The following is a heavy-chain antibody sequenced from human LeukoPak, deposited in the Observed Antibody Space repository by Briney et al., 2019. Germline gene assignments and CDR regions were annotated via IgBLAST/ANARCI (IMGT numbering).Heavy chain of an antibody. J-gene: IGHJ4*02. Sequence: SETLSLTCTVSGGSISSYYWSWIRQPPGKGLEWIGYIYYSGSTNYNPSLKSRVTISVDTSKNQFSLKLSSVTAADTAVYYCASVVLGDSLYFDYWGQGTLVTVSS. V-gene: IGHV4-59*01. D-gene: IGHD2-21*02. CDR3: ASVVLGDSLYFDY. CDR2: IYYSGST. CDR1: GGSISSYY.